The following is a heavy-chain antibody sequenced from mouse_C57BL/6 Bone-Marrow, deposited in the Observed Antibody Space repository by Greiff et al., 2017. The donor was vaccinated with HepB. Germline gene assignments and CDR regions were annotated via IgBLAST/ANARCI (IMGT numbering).Heavy chain of an antibody. CDR1: GFTFSSYA. D-gene: IGHD2-3*01. Sequence: EVQLVESGEGLVKPGGSLKLSCAASGFTFSSYAMSWVRQTPEKRLEWVAYISSGGDYIYYADTVKGRFTISRDNARNTLYLQMSSLKSEDTAMYYCTRGSNPESLSDYWGQGTSVTVSS. V-gene: IGHV5-9-1*02. CDR2: ISSGGDYI. CDR3: TRGSNPESLSDY. J-gene: IGHJ4*01.